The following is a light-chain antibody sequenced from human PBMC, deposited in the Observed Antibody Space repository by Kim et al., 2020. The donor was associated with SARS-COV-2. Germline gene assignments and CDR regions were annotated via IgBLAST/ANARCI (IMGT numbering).Light chain of an antibody. CDR1: SLRRYY. Sequence: LGQTVRITCQGDSLRRYYASWYQQKPGQAPVLVIYGKNNRPSGIPDRFSGSSSGNTASLTITGAQAEDEADYYCNSRDSSGNHLVVFGGGTKLTVL. J-gene: IGLJ2*01. V-gene: IGLV3-19*01. CDR2: GKN. CDR3: NSRDSSGNHLVV.